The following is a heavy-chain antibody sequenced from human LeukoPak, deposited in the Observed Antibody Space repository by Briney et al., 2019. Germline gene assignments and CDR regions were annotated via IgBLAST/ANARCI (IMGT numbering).Heavy chain of an antibody. Sequence: TGGSLRLSCAASGFTFSSYMMNWVRQAPGKGLEWVSYINSNSRTIYYADSVKGRFTVSRDNAKNSLYLQMNSLRDEDTAVYYCARDPTISGSYSDYWSQGTLVTVSS. CDR2: INSNSRTI. CDR3: ARDPTISGSYSDY. CDR1: GFTFSSYM. D-gene: IGHD1-26*01. J-gene: IGHJ4*02. V-gene: IGHV3-48*02.